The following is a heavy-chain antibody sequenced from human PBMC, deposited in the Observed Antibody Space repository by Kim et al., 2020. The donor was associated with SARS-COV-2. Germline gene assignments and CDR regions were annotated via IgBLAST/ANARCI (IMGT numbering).Heavy chain of an antibody. V-gene: IGHV1-58*01. CDR2: IVVGSGNT. CDR1: GFTFTSSA. Sequence: SVKVSCKASGFTFTSSAVQWVRQARGQRLEWIGWIVVGSGNTNYAQKFQERVTITRDMSTSTAYMELSSLRSEDTAVYYCAAGGIAAAGTGDYWGQGTLVTVSS. D-gene: IGHD6-13*01. CDR3: AAGGIAAAGTGDY. J-gene: IGHJ4*02.